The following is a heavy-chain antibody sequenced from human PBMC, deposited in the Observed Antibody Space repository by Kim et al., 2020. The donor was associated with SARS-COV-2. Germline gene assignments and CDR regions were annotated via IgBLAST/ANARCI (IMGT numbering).Heavy chain of an antibody. CDR2: VST. J-gene: IGHJ4*02. CDR3: AEDWREATV. D-gene: IGHD4-17*01. Sequence: VSTSHADSVKGRFTISIDNSKNTLYLQMNSLRAEDTAVYYCAEDWREATVWGQGTLVTVSS. V-gene: IGHV3-23*01.